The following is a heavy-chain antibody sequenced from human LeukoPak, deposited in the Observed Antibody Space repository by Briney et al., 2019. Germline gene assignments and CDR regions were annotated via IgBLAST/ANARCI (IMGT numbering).Heavy chain of an antibody. J-gene: IGHJ4*02. CDR2: ISGSGSNT. CDR1: GFTFSAYT. Sequence: GGSLRLSCAASGFTFSAYTMNWVRQAPGKGLECVSVISGSGSNTDYADSVKGRFTISRDNSKNTLSLQMNSLRAEDTAVYYCAKVVGTGTTTTDYWGQGTLVTVSS. D-gene: IGHD1-1*01. CDR3: AKVVGTGTTTTDY. V-gene: IGHV3-23*01.